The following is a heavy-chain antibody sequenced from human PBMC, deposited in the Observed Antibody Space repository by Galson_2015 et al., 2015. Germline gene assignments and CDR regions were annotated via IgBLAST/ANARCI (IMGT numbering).Heavy chain of an antibody. V-gene: IGHV3-9*01. CDR1: GFTFDDYA. Sequence: SLRLSCAASGFTFDDYAMNWVRLVPGKGLEWVSTISWNSGTVGYADSVKGRFTISRYNAKSTLYLQMNSLRGEDTAVYHCAKATMLRGEFYFYGMDVWGQGTTVTVS. CDR3: AKATMLRGEFYFYGMDV. D-gene: IGHD3-10*01. CDR2: ISWNSGTV. J-gene: IGHJ6*02.